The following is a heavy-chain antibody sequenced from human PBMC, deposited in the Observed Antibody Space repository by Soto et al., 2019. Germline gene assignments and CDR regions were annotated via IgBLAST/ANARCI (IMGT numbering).Heavy chain of an antibody. CDR3: ASEKVSAESVHVFDI. CDR1: GLTFSIYS. CDR2: SMPGSSHI. Sequence: EVQLVESGGGLVQPGGSLRLTCAASGLTFSIYSMNWVRQAPGKGLEWVSYSMPGSSHIFYEDSVKGRFTISGDNVKNPLYLQMNSLRAEDTALYYCASEKVSAESVHVFDIWGQGTMVTVSS. J-gene: IGHJ3*02. D-gene: IGHD2-2*01. V-gene: IGHV3-48*01.